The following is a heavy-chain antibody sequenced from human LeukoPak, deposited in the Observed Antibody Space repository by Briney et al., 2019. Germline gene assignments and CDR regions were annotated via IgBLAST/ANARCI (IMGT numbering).Heavy chain of an antibody. CDR2: IYHSGST. J-gene: IGHJ3*02. CDR3: AREYQLPNSNDALDI. D-gene: IGHD2-2*01. CDR1: GGSISSGGYY. Sequence: SETLSLTCTVSGGSISSGGYYWRWIRQPPGKGLEWIGYIYHSGSTYYNPSLKSRVTISVDRSKNQFSLKLSSVTAADTAVYYCAREYQLPNSNDALDIWGQGTMVTVSS. V-gene: IGHV4-30-2*01.